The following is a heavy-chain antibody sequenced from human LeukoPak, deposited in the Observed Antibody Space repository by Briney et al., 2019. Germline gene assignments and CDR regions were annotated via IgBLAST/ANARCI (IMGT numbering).Heavy chain of an antibody. CDR2: VSGSGGST. Sequence: PGGSLRLSCAASGFTFNSCAMSWVRQAPGKGLEWVSAVSGSGGSTYYPDSVRGRFTISRDNSKNTLYLQMNSLRAEDTAVYYCAKSQKPAGEQWLVPIDYWGQGTLVTVSS. V-gene: IGHV3-23*01. D-gene: IGHD6-19*01. J-gene: IGHJ4*02. CDR1: GFTFNSCA. CDR3: AKSQKPAGEQWLVPIDY.